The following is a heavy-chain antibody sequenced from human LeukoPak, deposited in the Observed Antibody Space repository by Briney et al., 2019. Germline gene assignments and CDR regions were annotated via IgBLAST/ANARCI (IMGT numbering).Heavy chain of an antibody. V-gene: IGHV1-69*13. D-gene: IGHD6-13*01. CDR3: ARDERAAAGGNEYYFDY. CDR2: IIPIFGTA. J-gene: IGHJ4*02. Sequence: ASVKVSCKASGGTFSSYAISWVRQAPGQGLEWMGGIIPIFGTANYAQKFQGRVTITADESTSTAYMELSSLRSEDTAVYYCARDERAAAGGNEYYFDYWGQGTLVTVSS. CDR1: GGTFSSYA.